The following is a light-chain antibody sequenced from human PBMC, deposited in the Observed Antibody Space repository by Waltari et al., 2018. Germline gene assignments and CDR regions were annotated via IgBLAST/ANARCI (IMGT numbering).Light chain of an antibody. CDR2: SAS. V-gene: IGKV1D-12*01. CDR1: QDIRTL. CDR3: EQVHSFPIT. J-gene: IGKJ4*01. Sequence: QVTQSPSSVSASVGATVTIPCRANQDIRTLLVWNQQKAGKAPKLLIYSASTLQDGVPSRFSGSGSGTEFTLTIDSLQPEDFATYYCEQVHSFPITFGGGTKVEIK.